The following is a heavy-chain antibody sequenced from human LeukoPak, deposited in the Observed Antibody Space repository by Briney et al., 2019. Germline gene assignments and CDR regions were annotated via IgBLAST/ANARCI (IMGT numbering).Heavy chain of an antibody. CDR2: INPTGTTT. Sequence: ASVKVSCKASGYTFINNWMHWVRQAPGQGLEWVGLINPTGTTTLYAQKFQGRLTLTRDMSTSTVYMELSNLRSEDTAVYYCARGRHYYDSSDYYYEGDGFDIWGQGTMVTVSS. CDR3: ARGRHYYDSSDYYYEGDGFDI. CDR1: GYTFINNW. D-gene: IGHD3-22*01. V-gene: IGHV1-46*01. J-gene: IGHJ3*02.